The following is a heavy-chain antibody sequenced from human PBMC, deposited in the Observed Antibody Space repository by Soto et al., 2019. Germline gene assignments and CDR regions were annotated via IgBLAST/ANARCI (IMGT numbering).Heavy chain of an antibody. CDR2: IWYDGSNK. CDR1: GFSFSSYG. D-gene: IGHD3-22*01. CDR3: SRDWGYYDSSGYYPGY. J-gene: IGHJ4*02. V-gene: IGHV3-33*01. Sequence: GGSLRLSCAASGFSFSSYGMHRVRQAPGKGLEWVAVIWYDGSNKYYADSVKGRFTISRDNSKNTLYLQMNSLRAEDTAAYYCSRDWGYYDSSGYYPGYWGQGTRGAASS.